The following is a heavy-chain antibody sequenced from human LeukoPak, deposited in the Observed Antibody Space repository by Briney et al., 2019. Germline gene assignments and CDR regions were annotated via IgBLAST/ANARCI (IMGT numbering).Heavy chain of an antibody. V-gene: IGHV4-61*02. J-gene: IGHJ4*02. CDR1: GGSIRRGSYS. D-gene: IGHD1-26*01. CDR3: ARIGISAYSGFDC. Sequence: SETLSLTCTVSGGSIRRGSYSWTWIRQPAGKGLEWIGRIHTSGNTNYNPSLKSRVTISVDTSKNQFSLRLSSVTAADTAVYYCARIGISAYSGFDCWGQGTLVTVSS. CDR2: IHTSGNT.